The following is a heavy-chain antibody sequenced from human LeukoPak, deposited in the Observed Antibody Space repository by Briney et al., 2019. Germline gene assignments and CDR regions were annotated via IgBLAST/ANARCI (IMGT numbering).Heavy chain of an antibody. D-gene: IGHD6-13*01. CDR3: ARRIAAAGRNNWFDP. J-gene: IGHJ5*02. CDR2: INHSGST. V-gene: IGHV4-34*01. Sequence: SETLSLTCAVYGGSFSGYYWSWIRQPPGKGLEWIGEINHSGSTNYNPSLKSRVSISVDTSKNQFSLKLSSVTAADTAVYYCARRIAAAGRNNWFDPWGQGTLVTVSS. CDR1: GGSFSGYY.